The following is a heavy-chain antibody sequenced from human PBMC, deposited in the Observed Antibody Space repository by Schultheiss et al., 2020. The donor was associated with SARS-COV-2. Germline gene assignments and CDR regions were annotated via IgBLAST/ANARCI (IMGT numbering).Heavy chain of an antibody. J-gene: IGHJ4*02. CDR2: ISGSGGST. V-gene: IGHV3-23*01. D-gene: IGHD3-22*01. CDR1: GFTFSSYA. Sequence: GGSLRLSCAASGFTFSSYAMSWVRQAPGKGLEWVSAISGSGGSTYYADSVKGRFTISRDNSKNTLYLQMNSLRAEDTAVYYCARSGRYYYDSSGCFDYWGQGTLVTVSS. CDR3: ARSGRYYYDSSGCFDY.